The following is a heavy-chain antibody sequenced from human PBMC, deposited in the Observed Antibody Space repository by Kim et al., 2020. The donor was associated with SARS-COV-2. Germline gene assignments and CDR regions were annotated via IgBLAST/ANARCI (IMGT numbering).Heavy chain of an antibody. CDR2: VYHTGNT. CDR3: DSSGVGAVGRFDP. D-gene: IGHD1-26*01. CDR1: GGSIRSYY. J-gene: IGHJ5*02. V-gene: IGHV4-59*01. Sequence: SETLSLTCSVSGGSIRSYYWTWIRQPPGKRLEWIGYVYHTGNTNYNPSLRGRVTISLDTSKRQFSLTLTSVTAADTAVYYCDSSGVGAVGRFDPWGQGTLLGVAS.